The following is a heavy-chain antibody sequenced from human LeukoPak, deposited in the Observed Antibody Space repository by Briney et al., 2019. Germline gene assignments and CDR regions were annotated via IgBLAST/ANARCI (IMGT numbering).Heavy chain of an antibody. CDR3: ARGWGDCTTVSCYTGGDVFDM. V-gene: IGHV3-7*01. CDR1: GFTFSSYW. D-gene: IGHD2-2*02. J-gene: IGHJ3*02. CDR2: IKQDGSEK. Sequence: GGSLRLSCVASGFTFSSYWMSWVRQAPGKGLVWVANIKQDGSEKYYVDSVKGRFTVSRDNAKNSLFLQMNSLRAEDTAVYYCARGWGDCTTVSCYTGGDVFDMWGQGTMVTVSS.